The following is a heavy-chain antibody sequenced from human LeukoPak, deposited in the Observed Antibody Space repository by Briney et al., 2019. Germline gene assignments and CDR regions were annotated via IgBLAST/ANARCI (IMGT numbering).Heavy chain of an antibody. D-gene: IGHD2-15*01. J-gene: IGHJ5*02. CDR3: ARDRWDCSGGSCYRGWFDP. Sequence: SETLSLTCTVSGGSISSYYWSWIRQPPGKGLESIGYIYYSGSTNYNPSLKSRVTISVDTSKNQFSLKLSSVTAADTAVYYCARDRWDCSGGSCYRGWFDPWGQGTLVTVSS. V-gene: IGHV4-59*01. CDR1: GGSISSYY. CDR2: IYYSGST.